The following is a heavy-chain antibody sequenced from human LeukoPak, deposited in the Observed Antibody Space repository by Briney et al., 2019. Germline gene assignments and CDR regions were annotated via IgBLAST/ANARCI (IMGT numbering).Heavy chain of an antibody. V-gene: IGHV4-39*07. CDR2: IYYSGST. CDR1: GGSISSSSYY. CDR3: ARVTGYMIEDYFDY. Sequence: SETLSLTCTVSGGSISSSSYYWGWIRQPPGKGLEWIGSIYYSGSTYYNPSLKSRVTISVDTSKDQFSLKLSSVTAADTAVYYCARVTGYMIEDYFDYWGQGTLVTVSS. J-gene: IGHJ4*02. D-gene: IGHD3-22*01.